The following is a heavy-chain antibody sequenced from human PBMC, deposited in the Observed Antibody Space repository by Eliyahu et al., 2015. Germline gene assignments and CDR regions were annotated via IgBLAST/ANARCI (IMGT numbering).Heavy chain of an antibody. V-gene: IGHV3-74*01. CDR1: GFTFRSXW. CDR2: IDEYGNTI. J-gene: IGHJ4*02. Sequence: EVNLVESGGGLVQPGGSLRLSCVASGFTFRSXWMHWVRQAPGKGPVWVSRIDEYGNTINYADSVKGRFTISRDNAKNTLYLQMNSLRAEDTAVYYCARDLGGVASVWGQGALVTVSS. D-gene: IGHD3-16*01. CDR3: ARDLGGVASV.